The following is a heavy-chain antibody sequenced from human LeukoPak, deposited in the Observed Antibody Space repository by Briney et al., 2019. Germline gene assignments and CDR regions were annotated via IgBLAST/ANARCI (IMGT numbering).Heavy chain of an antibody. CDR2: IKQDGSEK. CDR1: GFTFSSYW. D-gene: IGHD4-17*01. V-gene: IGHV3-7*01. CDR3: ARWGAWGRNGYGDYAFCY. J-gene: IGHJ4*02. Sequence: GGSLRLSCAASGFTFSSYWMSWVRQAPGKGLEWVANIKQDGSEKYYVDSVKGRFTISRDNAKNSLYLQMNSLRAEDTAVYYCARWGAWGRNGYGDYAFCYWGQGTLVTVSS.